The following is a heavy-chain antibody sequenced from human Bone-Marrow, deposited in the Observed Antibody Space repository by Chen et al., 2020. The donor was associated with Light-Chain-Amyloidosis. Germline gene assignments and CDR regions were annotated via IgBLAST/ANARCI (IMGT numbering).Heavy chain of an antibody. CDR3: ARRRDGYNFDY. V-gene: IGHV5-51*01. Sequence: EVQLEQSGPEGKKPGESLKIYCKGSGYTFPNYWIGWVRQMPGKGLEWMGVIYPDDSDARYSPSFEGQVTISADKSITTAYLQWRSLKASDTAMYYCARRRDGYNFDYWGQGTLVTVSS. CDR1: GYTFPNYW. J-gene: IGHJ4*02. D-gene: IGHD5-12*01. CDR2: IYPDDSDA.